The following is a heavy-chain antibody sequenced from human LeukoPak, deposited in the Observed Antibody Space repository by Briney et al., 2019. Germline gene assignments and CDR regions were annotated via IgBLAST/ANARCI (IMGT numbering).Heavy chain of an antibody. CDR2: IWYDGSNK. CDR3: ARDRSPNWAYWYFDL. D-gene: IGHD7-27*01. J-gene: IGHJ2*01. CDR1: GFTFSSYG. V-gene: IGHV3-33*01. Sequence: PGGSLRLSCAASGFTFSSYGMHWVRQAPGKGLEWVAVIWYDGSNKYYVDSVKGRFTISRDNPKNTLYLQMSSLRAEDTAVYYCARDRSPNWAYWYFDLWGRGTLVTVSS.